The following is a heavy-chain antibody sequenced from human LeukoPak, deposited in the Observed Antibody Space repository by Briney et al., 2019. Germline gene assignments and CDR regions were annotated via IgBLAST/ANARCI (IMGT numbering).Heavy chain of an antibody. CDR2: IIPIFGTA. Sequence: SVKVSCKASGGTFSSYAISWVRQAPGQGLEWMGGIIPIFGTANYAQKFQGRVTITTDESTSTAYMELSSLRSEDTAVYYCARGPLLSDYYYYYYMDVWGKGTTVTVSS. CDR1: GGTFSSYA. V-gene: IGHV1-69*05. J-gene: IGHJ6*03. CDR3: ARGPLLSDYYYYYYMDV. D-gene: IGHD2-15*01.